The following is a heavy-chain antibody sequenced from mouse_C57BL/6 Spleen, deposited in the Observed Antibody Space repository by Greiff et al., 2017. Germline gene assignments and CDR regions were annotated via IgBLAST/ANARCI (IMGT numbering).Heavy chain of an antibody. D-gene: IGHD2-1*01. CDR2: ISSGGSYT. Sequence: EVQVVESGGDLVKPGGSLKLSCAASGFTFSSYGMSWVRQTPDKRLEWVATISSGGSYTYYPDSVKGRFTISRDNAKNTLYLQMSSLKSEDTAMYYCARHPPLYYDCAMDYWGQGTSVTVSS. CDR3: ARHPPLYYDCAMDY. CDR1: GFTFSSYG. J-gene: IGHJ4*01. V-gene: IGHV5-6*01.